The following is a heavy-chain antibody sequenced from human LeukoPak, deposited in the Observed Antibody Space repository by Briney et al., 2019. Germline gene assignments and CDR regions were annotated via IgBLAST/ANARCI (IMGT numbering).Heavy chain of an antibody. CDR3: ARGGYYPEVLFDY. CDR1: GYSFTSYW. Sequence: GESRKISCKGSGYSFTSYWIGWVRQMPGKGLEWMGIIYPGDSDTRYSPSFQGQVTISADKSISTAYLQWSGLKASDTAMYYCARGGYYPEVLFDYWGQGTLVTVSS. V-gene: IGHV5-51*01. D-gene: IGHD3-10*01. J-gene: IGHJ4*02. CDR2: IYPGDSDT.